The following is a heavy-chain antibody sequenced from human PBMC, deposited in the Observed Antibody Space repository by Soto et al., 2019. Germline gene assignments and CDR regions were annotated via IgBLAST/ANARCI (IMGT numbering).Heavy chain of an antibody. CDR2: INRSGST. D-gene: IGHD2-2*01. V-gene: IGHV4-34*01. CDR1: GGSISGYY. Sequence: SETLSLTCVVYGGSISGYYWSWIRQPPGKGLEWIGEINRSGSTNYNPSLKSRGTISVDTSKNQFSLKLNSVTAADTAVYYCAGQVGVVIPAAMRDYYYYYGMDVWGQGTTVTVSS. J-gene: IGHJ6*02. CDR3: AGQVGVVIPAAMRDYYYYYGMDV.